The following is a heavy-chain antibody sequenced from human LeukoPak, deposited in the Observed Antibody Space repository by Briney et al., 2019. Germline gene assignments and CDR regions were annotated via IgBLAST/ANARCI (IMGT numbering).Heavy chain of an antibody. D-gene: IGHD3-22*01. CDR2: TYSRSKWYN. CDR1: GDSVSSNSAA. J-gene: IGHJ5*02. CDR3: VRENYDSSGYSYWFDP. Sequence: SQTLSLTCAISGDSVSSNSAAWTWIRQSPSRGLEWLGRTYSRSKWYNDYAVSVKSRITINPDTPKNRFSLQLNSVTPEDTAVYYCVRENYDSSGYSYWFDPWGQGTLVTVSS. V-gene: IGHV6-1*01.